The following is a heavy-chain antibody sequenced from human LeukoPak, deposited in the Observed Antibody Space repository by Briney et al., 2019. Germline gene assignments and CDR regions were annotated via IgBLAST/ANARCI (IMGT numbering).Heavy chain of an antibody. J-gene: IGHJ3*02. CDR1: GFTFSSYS. V-gene: IGHV3-21*01. CDR2: ISSSSSYI. Sequence: GGSLRLSCAASGFTFSSYSMNWVRQAPGKRLEWVSSISSSSSYIYYADSVKGRFTISRDNAKNSLYLQMNSLRAEDTAVYYCASGIQLRSRSWDAFDIWGQGTMVTVSS. D-gene: IGHD5-18*01. CDR3: ASGIQLRSRSWDAFDI.